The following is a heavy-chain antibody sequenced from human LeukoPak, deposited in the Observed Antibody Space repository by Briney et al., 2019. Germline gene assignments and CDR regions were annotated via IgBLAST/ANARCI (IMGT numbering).Heavy chain of an antibody. CDR3: ARHINWGFDY. CDR1: GFTFSKYW. J-gene: IGHJ4*02. V-gene: IGHV3-7*01. Sequence: PGGSLRLSCAASGFTFSKYWMLWVRQAPGKGLEWVANIKPDGSEKYYADSVKGRFTISRDNAKNSLYLQMNSLRAEDTAVYYCARHINWGFDYWGQGTPVTVSS. CDR2: IKPDGSEK. D-gene: IGHD7-27*01.